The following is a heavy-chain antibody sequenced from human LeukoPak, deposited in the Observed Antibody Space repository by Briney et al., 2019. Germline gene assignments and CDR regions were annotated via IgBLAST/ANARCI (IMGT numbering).Heavy chain of an antibody. J-gene: IGHJ6*03. V-gene: IGHV3-74*01. CDR3: ARDPGYSSSWYFNYYYYYMDV. CDR2: INSDGSST. Sequence: PGGSLRLSCAASGFTFSSYWMHWVRQAPGKGLVWVSRINSDGSSTSYADSVKGRFTISRDNSKNTLYLQMNSLRAEDTAVYYCARDPGYSSSWYFNYYYYYMDVWGKGTTVTVSS. D-gene: IGHD6-13*01. CDR1: GFTFSSYW.